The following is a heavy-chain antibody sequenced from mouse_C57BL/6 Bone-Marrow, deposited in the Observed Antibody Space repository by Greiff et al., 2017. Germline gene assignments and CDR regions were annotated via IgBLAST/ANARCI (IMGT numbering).Heavy chain of an antibody. D-gene: IGHD3-2*01. CDR2: SRNKANDYTT. Sequence: EVHLVESGGGLVQSGRSLRLSCATSGFTFSDFYMEWVRQAPGKGLEWIAASRNKANDYTTEYSASVKGRFIVSRDTSQSILYRQMNALRAEDTAIYYCARDSQTAPYFAYWGQGTLVTVSA. V-gene: IGHV7-1*01. CDR3: ARDSQTAPYFAY. CDR1: GFTFSDFY. J-gene: IGHJ3*01.